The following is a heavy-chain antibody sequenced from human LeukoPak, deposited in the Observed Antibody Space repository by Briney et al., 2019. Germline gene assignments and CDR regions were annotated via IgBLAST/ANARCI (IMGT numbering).Heavy chain of an antibody. D-gene: IGHD5-24*01. CDR2: IKPSGDNT. J-gene: IGHJ3*02. V-gene: IGHV1-46*01. CDR3: ARVRDGYNDAYDI. CDR1: GYTFTSYG. Sequence: ASVKVSCKASGYTFTSYGISWVRQAPGQRLEWMGIIKPSGDNTHYAQKFQGGFTMTSDTSTSSVYMELSSLISADTAVYHCARVRDGYNDAYDIWGQGTMVTVTS.